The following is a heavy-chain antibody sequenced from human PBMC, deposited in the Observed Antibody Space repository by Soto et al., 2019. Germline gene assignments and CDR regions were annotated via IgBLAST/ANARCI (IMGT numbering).Heavy chain of an antibody. D-gene: IGHD2-15*01. CDR1: GFTVSSNY. J-gene: IGHJ4*02. V-gene: IGHV3-53*01. CDR2: IYSGGST. CDR3: ARERGSGGSCGLDERRYFDY. Sequence: EVQLVESGGGLIQPGGSLRLSCAASGFTVSSNYMSWVRQAPGKGLEWVSVIYSGGSTYYADSVKGRFTISRDNSKNTLYLQMNSLRAEDTAVYYCARERGSGGSCGLDERRYFDYWGQGTLVTVSS.